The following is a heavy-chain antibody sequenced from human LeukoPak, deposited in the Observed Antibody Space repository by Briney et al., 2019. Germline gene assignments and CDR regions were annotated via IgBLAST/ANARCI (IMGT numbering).Heavy chain of an antibody. J-gene: IGHJ4*02. D-gene: IGHD3-10*01. V-gene: IGHV1-2*04. CDR2: INPNSGGT. CDR3: ARDRIDGSGSPGDFDY. Sequence: ASVKVSCKASGYTFTGYYMHWVRQAPGQGVEGMGWINPNSGGTNYAQKFQGWVTMTRDTSISTAYMELSRLRSDDTAVYYRARDRIDGSGSPGDFDYWGQGTLVTVSS. CDR1: GYTFTGYY.